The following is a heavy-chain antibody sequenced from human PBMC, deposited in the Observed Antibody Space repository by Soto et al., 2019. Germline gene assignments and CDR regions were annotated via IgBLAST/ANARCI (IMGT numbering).Heavy chain of an antibody. V-gene: IGHV4-4*07. CDR2: IYTSGST. CDR3: ARSNYYDSSGYPDWFDP. J-gene: IGHJ5*02. D-gene: IGHD3-22*01. CDR1: GGSISSYY. Sequence: SETLSLTCTVSGGSISSYYWSWIRQPAGKGLEWIGRIYTSGSTNYNPSLKSRVTMSVDTSKNQFSLKLSSVTAADTAVYYCARSNYYDSSGYPDWFDPWGQGTLVTVSS.